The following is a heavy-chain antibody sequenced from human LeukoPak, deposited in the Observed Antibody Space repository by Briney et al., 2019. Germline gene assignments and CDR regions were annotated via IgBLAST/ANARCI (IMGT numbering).Heavy chain of an antibody. D-gene: IGHD3-16*01. CDR3: ARMEGGEGDNWFDP. CDR1: GGSIGSHY. J-gene: IGHJ5*02. Sequence: PSETLSLTCTVSGGSIGSHYWSWIRQRPGKGLEWIGYIYYSGSTNYNPSLKSRVTISVDTSKNQFSLKLSSVTAADTAVYYCARMEGGEGDNWFDPWGQGTLVTVSS. CDR2: IYYSGST. V-gene: IGHV4-59*11.